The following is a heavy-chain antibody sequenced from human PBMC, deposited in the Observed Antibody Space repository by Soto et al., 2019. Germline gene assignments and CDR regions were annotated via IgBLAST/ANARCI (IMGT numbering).Heavy chain of an antibody. CDR1: VFTFISFW. CDR3: AAYNTSRHAAFDI. D-gene: IGHD6-6*01. CDR2: INQDGNEK. V-gene: IGHV3-7*01. Sequence: GWSLRLSCASSVFTFISFWMSWVRQAPGKGLEWLANINQDGNEKYYVGSVKGRFTISGDSAKRSLFLLMDSLRAEDTAVYYCAAYNTSRHAAFDIWGQGTMVTVSS. J-gene: IGHJ3*02.